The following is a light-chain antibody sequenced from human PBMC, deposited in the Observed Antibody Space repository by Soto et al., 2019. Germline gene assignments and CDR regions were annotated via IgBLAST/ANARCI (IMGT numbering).Light chain of an antibody. Sequence: EIVLTQSPGTLSLSPGEGATLSCRASQSVSSSYIAWYQQRPGQTPSLLIYGASTRATGIPDRFSGSGSGTHFTLTISRLEPGDFALYYCQKYGSSGTFGQGTKVDIK. CDR2: GAS. V-gene: IGKV3-20*01. J-gene: IGKJ1*01. CDR3: QKYGSSGT. CDR1: QSVSSSY.